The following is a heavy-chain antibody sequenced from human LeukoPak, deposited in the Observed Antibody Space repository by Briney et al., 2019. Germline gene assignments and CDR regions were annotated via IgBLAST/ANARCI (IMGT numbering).Heavy chain of an antibody. J-gene: IGHJ6*03. Sequence: GGSLRLSCVASGFTFDDYAMHWVRQVPGRGLEWVSGISWNSGSIGYRDSVKGRFTISRDNAKNSLYLQMNSLRAEDTAVYYCAREGLLWFGESTIPLNYYYYYMDVWGKGTTVTVSS. V-gene: IGHV3-9*01. D-gene: IGHD3-10*01. CDR1: GFTFDDYA. CDR2: ISWNSGSI. CDR3: AREGLLWFGESTIPLNYYYYYMDV.